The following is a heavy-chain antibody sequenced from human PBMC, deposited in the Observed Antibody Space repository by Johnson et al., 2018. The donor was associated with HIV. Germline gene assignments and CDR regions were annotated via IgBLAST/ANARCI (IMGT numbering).Heavy chain of an antibody. D-gene: IGHD6-13*01. J-gene: IGHJ3*02. CDR2: IRYDGSNK. Sequence: QVQLVESGGGVVQPGGSLRLSCAASGLTFSSYGMHWVRQAPGKGLEWMAFIRYDGSNKYYADSVKGRFTLSRDNSKNTLYLQMSSLRVEDTAVYYCAKYRQQLVRSAFDIWGQGTMVTVSS. CDR3: AKYRQQLVRSAFDI. V-gene: IGHV3-30*02. CDR1: GLTFSSYG.